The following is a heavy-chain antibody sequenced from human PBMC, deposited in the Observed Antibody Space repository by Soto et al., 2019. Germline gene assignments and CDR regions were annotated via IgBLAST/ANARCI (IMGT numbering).Heavy chain of an antibody. V-gene: IGHV3-53*01. CDR2: IYSGGRT. Sequence: GGSLRLSCAASGFTVSSNYMSWVRQAPGKGLEWVSGIYSGGRTYHADSVKGRFTISRDNSKNTLYLQMNSLRAEDTAVYFCARDGYGYGGNPGPFDYWGQGTLVTVSS. CDR3: ARDGYGYGGNPGPFDY. J-gene: IGHJ4*02. CDR1: GFTVSSNY. D-gene: IGHD4-17*01.